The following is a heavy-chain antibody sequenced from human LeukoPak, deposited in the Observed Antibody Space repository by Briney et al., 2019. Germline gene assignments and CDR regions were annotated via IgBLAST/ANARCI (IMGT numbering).Heavy chain of an antibody. Sequence: SAKVSCKASGGTFSSYAISWVRQAPGQGLEWMGGIIPIFGTANYAQKFQGRVTITTDESTSTAYMELSSLRSEDTAVYYCAAGLWFGEYIFDYWGQGTLVTVSS. D-gene: IGHD3-10*01. CDR3: AAGLWFGEYIFDY. V-gene: IGHV1-69*05. CDR1: GGTFSSYA. CDR2: IIPIFGTA. J-gene: IGHJ4*02.